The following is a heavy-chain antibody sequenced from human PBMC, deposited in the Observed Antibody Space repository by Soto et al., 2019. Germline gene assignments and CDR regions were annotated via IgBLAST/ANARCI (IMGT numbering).Heavy chain of an antibody. CDR1: GGSISSGGYY. CDR2: ISYSGNT. Sequence: KSSETPTLTCTVSGGSISSGGYYWSWIRQHPGTGLEWIGYISYSGNTYFHPSLRNRVTISLDTSKNEFSLKLNSVTAADTAVYYCAIRNIDMDSFDYWGQVTMCTVST. D-gene: IGHD1-1*01. V-gene: IGHV4-31*03. CDR3: AIRNIDMDSFDY. J-gene: IGHJ4*02.